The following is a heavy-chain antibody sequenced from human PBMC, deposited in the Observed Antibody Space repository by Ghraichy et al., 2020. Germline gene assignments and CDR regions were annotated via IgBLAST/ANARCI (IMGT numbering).Heavy chain of an antibody. V-gene: IGHV1-2*06. Sequence: ASVKVSCKASGDTFSGHYMNWVRQSPGQGVELMGRINPNSGDTHYAQKFRGRFTMTRDTSSRTMYMELTRLRSDDTAVFYCAGDITGEGLWGRGTLVSVSS. CDR2: INPNSGDT. CDR3: AGDITGEGL. D-gene: IGHD7-27*01. CDR1: GDTFSGHY. J-gene: IGHJ2*01.